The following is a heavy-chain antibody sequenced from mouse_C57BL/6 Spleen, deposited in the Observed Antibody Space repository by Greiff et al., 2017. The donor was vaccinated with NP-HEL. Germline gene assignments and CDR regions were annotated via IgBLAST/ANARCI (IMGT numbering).Heavy chain of an antibody. J-gene: IGHJ2*01. CDR3: ARLEDYYGPHYFDY. D-gene: IGHD1-1*01. CDR1: GFTFSSYG. Sequence: EVQLQESGGDLVKPGGSLKLSCAASGFTFSSYGMSWVRQTPDKRLEWVATISSGGSYTYYPDSVKGRFTISRDNAKNTLYLQMSSLKSEDTAMYYCARLEDYYGPHYFDYWGQGTTLTVSS. CDR2: ISSGGSYT. V-gene: IGHV5-6*01.